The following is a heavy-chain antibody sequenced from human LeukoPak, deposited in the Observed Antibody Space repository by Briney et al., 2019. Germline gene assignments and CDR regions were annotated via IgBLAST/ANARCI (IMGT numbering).Heavy chain of an antibody. V-gene: IGHV4-39*01. CDR2: IYYRGST. D-gene: IGHD2-15*01. CDR3: AVYCSGGTCSISRDYYFGMDV. J-gene: IGHJ6*02. CDR1: GGSISSSGYY. Sequence: SETLSLTCTVSGGSISSSGYYWAWIRQPPGKGLEWIGGIYYRGSTYYNPSLKGRVTISVDTSKNQFSLILNSVTAADTAVYYCAVYCSGGTCSISRDYYFGMDVWGQGTTVTVSS.